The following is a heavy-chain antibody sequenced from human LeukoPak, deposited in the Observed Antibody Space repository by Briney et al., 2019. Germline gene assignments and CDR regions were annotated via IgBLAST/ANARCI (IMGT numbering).Heavy chain of an antibody. CDR3: TIGLAGDWDAFDI. D-gene: IGHD6-19*01. V-gene: IGHV1-3*01. J-gene: IGHJ3*02. CDR2: IHADSGNT. CDR1: GYTFTTCA. Sequence: ASVKVSCRTSGYTFTTCAVHWVRQAPGQRLEWMGWIHADSGNTKYSQKLQGRVAIARDTSASTIYMELTSLRIEDTAVYFCTIGLAGDWDAFDIWGLGTMVTVSS.